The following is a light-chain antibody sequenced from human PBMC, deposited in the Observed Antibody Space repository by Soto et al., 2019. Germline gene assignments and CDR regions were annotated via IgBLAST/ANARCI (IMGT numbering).Light chain of an antibody. CDR3: QKCKVAPFT. J-gene: IGKJ4*01. V-gene: IGKV1-5*03. CDR1: QSISSW. CDR2: KAS. Sequence: DIQMTQSPSTLSASVGDRVTITCRASQSISSWLAWYQQKPGKAPKLLIYKASSLERGVPSRFSGSGSGTEFTLTIRSLQPDDFATYYCQKCKVAPFTFGGGTKVDIK.